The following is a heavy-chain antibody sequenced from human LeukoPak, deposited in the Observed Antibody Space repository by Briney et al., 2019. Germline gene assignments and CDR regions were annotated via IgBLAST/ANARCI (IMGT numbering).Heavy chain of an antibody. CDR2: ISGSGGST. CDR1: GFTFSNYA. D-gene: IGHD6-13*01. Sequence: PGGSLRLSCAASGFTFSNYAMSWVRQAPGKGLEWVSAISGSGGSTYYADSVKGRFTISRDNSKNTLYLQMNSLRAEDTAVYYCAKLGSSSWFYNYFDYWGQGTLVTVSS. V-gene: IGHV3-23*01. CDR3: AKLGSSSWFYNYFDY. J-gene: IGHJ4*02.